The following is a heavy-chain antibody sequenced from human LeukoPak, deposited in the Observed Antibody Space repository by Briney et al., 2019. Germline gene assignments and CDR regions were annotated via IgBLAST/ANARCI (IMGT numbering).Heavy chain of an antibody. D-gene: IGHD3-9*01. J-gene: IGHJ4*02. CDR3: ATPRRNYDILTGYYRGYFDY. V-gene: IGHV1-24*01. CDR1: GYTLTELS. Sequence: ASVKVSCKVSGYTLTELSMHWVRQAPGKGLEWMGGFDPEDGETIYAQKFQGRVTMTEDTSTDTAYMELSSLRSEDTAVYYCATPRRNYDILTGYYRGYFDYWGQGTLVTVSS. CDR2: FDPEDGET.